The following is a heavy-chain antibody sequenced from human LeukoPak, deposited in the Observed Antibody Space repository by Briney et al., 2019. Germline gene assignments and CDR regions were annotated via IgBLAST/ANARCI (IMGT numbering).Heavy chain of an antibody. D-gene: IGHD3-10*01. CDR3: ARQSAGAFDI. CDR2: IYYSGST. V-gene: IGHV4-59*08. J-gene: IGHJ3*02. CDR1: GGSFSGYY. Sequence: KPSETLSLTCAVYGGSFSGYYWSWIRQPPGKGLEWIGYIYYSGSTNYNPSLKSRVTISVDTSKNQFSLKLSSVTAADTAVYYCARQSAGAFDIWGQGTMVTVSS.